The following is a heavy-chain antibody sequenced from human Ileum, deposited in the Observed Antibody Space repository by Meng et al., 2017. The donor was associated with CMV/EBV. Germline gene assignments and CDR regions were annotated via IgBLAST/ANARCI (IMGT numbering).Heavy chain of an antibody. V-gene: IGHV1-18*01. CDR1: GYTFTDYA. Sequence: QVQLVQSGAEVKKPGASVKVSCKASGYTFTDYAITWVRQASGQGLEWMGWISGYNSNTKYAQKFQGRVTMTTDTSTTTVYMELRNLRYDDTAVYYCARDGYYPSRVFDYWGLGTLVTVSS. CDR3: ARDGYYPSRVFDY. CDR2: ISGYNSNT. D-gene: IGHD2-2*03. J-gene: IGHJ4*01.